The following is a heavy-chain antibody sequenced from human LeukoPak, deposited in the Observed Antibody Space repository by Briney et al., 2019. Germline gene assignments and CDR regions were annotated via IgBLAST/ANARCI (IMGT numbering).Heavy chain of an antibody. J-gene: IGHJ4*02. Sequence: PGGSLRLSCAPSGFTFGSYWMSWVRRAPGKGLEYVANINQDGSGKYYVDSVKGRFTVFRDNARNSLYLQMNSLRVEDTAVYYCARDPGTGGSYFDYWGQGTLVTVSS. CDR3: ARDPGTGGSYFDY. V-gene: IGHV3-7*01. CDR1: GFTFGSYW. D-gene: IGHD2-8*02. CDR2: INQDGSGK.